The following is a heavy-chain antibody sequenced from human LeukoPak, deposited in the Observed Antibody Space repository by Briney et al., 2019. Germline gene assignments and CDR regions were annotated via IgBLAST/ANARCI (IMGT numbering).Heavy chain of an antibody. CDR2: ISSSSSYI. CDR3: ARDDYVWGSYRTFDY. J-gene: IGHJ4*02. Sequence: GGSLRLSCAASGFTFSSYSMNWVRQALGKGLEWVSSISSSSSYIYYADSVKGRFTISRDNAKNSLYLQMNSLRAEDTAVYYCARDDYVWGSYRTFDYWGQGTLVTVSS. CDR1: GFTFSSYS. V-gene: IGHV3-21*04. D-gene: IGHD3-16*02.